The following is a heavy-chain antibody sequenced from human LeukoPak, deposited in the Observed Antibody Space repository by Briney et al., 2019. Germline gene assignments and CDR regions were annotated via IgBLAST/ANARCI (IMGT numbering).Heavy chain of an antibody. J-gene: IGHJ4*02. Sequence: GGSLRLSCAASGFIFNNYWMSWVRQAPGKGLEWVANIKKDGSEKYYPDSVKGRFTISRDNAKNSLYLQLNSLRAEDTAVYYRARAQGYFDLWGQGTLVSVSS. CDR1: GFIFNNYW. CDR3: ARAQGYFDL. V-gene: IGHV3-7*01. CDR2: IKKDGSEK.